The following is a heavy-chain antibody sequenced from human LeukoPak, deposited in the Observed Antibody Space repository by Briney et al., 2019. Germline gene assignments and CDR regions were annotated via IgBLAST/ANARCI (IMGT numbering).Heavy chain of an antibody. CDR3: ARARSGSYYDY. D-gene: IGHD1-26*01. CDR1: GFTFSDFY. V-gene: IGHV3-11*04. CDR2: ISSSGTSI. Sequence: GGSLRLSCAVSGFTFSDFYMSWIRQAPGKGLEWVSYISSSGTSIYYADSLKGRFTISRDNAKNSLFLQMNSLRAEDTAVYYCARARSGSYYDYWGQGTLVTVSS. J-gene: IGHJ4*02.